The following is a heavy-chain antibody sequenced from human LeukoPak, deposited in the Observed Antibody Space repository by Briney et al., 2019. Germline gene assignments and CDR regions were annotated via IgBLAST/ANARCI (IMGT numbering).Heavy chain of an antibody. D-gene: IGHD3-10*01. J-gene: IGHJ4*02. Sequence: SETLSLTCAVYGGSFSGYYWSWIRQPPGKGLEWIGEINHSGSTNYNPSLKSRVTISVDTSKNQFSLKLSSVTAADTAVYYCARENRNYYGSGSYYFDYWGQGTLVTVSS. CDR1: GGSFSGYY. CDR3: ARENRNYYGSGSYYFDY. V-gene: IGHV4-34*01. CDR2: INHSGST.